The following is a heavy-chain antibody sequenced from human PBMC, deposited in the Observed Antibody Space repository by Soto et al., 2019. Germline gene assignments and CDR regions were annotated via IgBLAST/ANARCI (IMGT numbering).Heavy chain of an antibody. V-gene: IGHV1-24*01. Sequence: ASVKVSCKVSGYTLTELSMHWVRQAPGKGLEWMGGFDPEDGETIYAQKFQGRVTMTEDTSTDTAYMELSSMRSEDTVVYYCSTETAMVTPYYYYGMDVWGQGTTVTVSS. D-gene: IGHD5-18*01. CDR1: GYTLTELS. CDR2: FDPEDGET. J-gene: IGHJ6*02. CDR3: STETAMVTPYYYYGMDV.